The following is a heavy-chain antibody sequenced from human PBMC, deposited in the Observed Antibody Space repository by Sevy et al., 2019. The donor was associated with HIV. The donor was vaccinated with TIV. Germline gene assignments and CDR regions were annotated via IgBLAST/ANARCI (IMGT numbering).Heavy chain of an antibody. CDR1: GGSISSYY. Sequence: SETLSLTCTVSGGSISSYYWSWIRQPPGKGLEWIGYIYYSGSTNYNPSPKSRVTISVDTSKNQFSLKLISVTAADMAVYYCARHRMTTVIYFDYWGQGTLVTVSS. J-gene: IGHJ4*02. V-gene: IGHV4-59*08. CDR3: ARHRMTTVIYFDY. CDR2: IYYSGST. D-gene: IGHD4-17*01.